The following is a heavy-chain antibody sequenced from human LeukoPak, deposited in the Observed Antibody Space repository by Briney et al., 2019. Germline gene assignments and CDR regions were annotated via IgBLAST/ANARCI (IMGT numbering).Heavy chain of an antibody. Sequence: SETLSLTCTVSGGSISSYYWSWIRQPPGKGLEWIGYIYYSGSTNYNPSLKSRVTISVDTSKNQFSLKLSSVTAADTAVYYCARGFPFDYWGQGTLVTVSS. CDR1: GGSISSYY. J-gene: IGHJ4*02. V-gene: IGHV4-59*01. CDR2: IYYSGST. CDR3: ARGFPFDY.